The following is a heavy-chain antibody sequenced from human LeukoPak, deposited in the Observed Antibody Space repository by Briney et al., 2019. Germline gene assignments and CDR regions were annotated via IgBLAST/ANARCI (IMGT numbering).Heavy chain of an antibody. V-gene: IGHV1-18*01. D-gene: IGHD6-13*01. CDR3: ARGYSSSWYRELNY. Sequence: GASVTVSCTASGYTFTSYGISWVRQAPGQGLEWMGWISAYNGNTNYAQKLQGRVTMTTDTSTSTAYMELSSLRSEDTAVYYCARGYSSSWYRELNYWGQGTLVTVSS. J-gene: IGHJ4*02. CDR1: GYTFTSYG. CDR2: ISAYNGNT.